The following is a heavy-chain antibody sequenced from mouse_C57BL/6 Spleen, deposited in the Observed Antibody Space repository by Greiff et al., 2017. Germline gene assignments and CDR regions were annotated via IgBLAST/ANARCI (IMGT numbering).Heavy chain of an antibody. CDR3: ARHGTAQGGAMDY. V-gene: IGHV1-62-2*01. CDR1: GYTFPEYT. J-gene: IGHJ4*01. Sequence: QVQLQPSGAELVKPGASVQLSCPASGYTFPEYTIHWGKQRSGQGLAPIGWFYPGRGSIKYHEEFKHKATLTAGKSSSAVDMELSRLTSEESAVYFCARHGTAQGGAMDYGGQGTSVTVSS. CDR2: FYPGRGSI. D-gene: IGHD3-2*02.